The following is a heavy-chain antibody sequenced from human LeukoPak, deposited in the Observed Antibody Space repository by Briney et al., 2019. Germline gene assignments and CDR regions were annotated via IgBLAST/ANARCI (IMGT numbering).Heavy chain of an antibody. V-gene: IGHV4-4*02. Sequence: SETLSLTCAVSGGSISSSNWWSWVRQPPGKGLEWIGEIYHSGSTNYNPSLKSRVTISVDKSKNRFSLKLSSVTAADTAVYYCASRIVVVPAAPGYFQHWGQGTLVTVSS. D-gene: IGHD2-2*01. J-gene: IGHJ1*01. CDR2: IYHSGST. CDR1: GGSISSSNW. CDR3: ASRIVVVPAAPGYFQH.